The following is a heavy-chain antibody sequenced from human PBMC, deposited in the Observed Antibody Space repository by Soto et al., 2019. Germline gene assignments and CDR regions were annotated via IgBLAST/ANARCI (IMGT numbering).Heavy chain of an antibody. D-gene: IGHD5-18*01. V-gene: IGHV3-30*18. CDR2: ISYDGSNK. CDR3: ANELEDTAMVIGYFDY. J-gene: IGHJ4*02. CDR1: GFTFSSYG. Sequence: GGSLRLSCAASGFTFSSYGMHWVRQAPGKGLEWVAVISYDGSNKYYADSVKGRFTISRDNSKNTLYLQMNSLRAEDTAVYYCANELEDTAMVIGYFDYWGQGTLVTVSS.